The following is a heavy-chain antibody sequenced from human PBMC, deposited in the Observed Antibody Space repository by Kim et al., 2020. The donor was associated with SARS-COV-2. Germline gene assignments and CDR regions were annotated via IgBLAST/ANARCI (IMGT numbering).Heavy chain of an antibody. CDR2: ISYDGSNK. V-gene: IGHV3-30*04. J-gene: IGHJ4*02. CDR1: GFTFSSYA. D-gene: IGHD3-10*01. Sequence: GGSLRLSCAASGFTFSSYAMHWVRQAPGKGLEWVAVISYDGSNKYYADSVKGRFTISRDNSKNTLYLQMNSLRAEDTAVYYCASLVISDLTTAYYGSGFDYWGQGTLVTVSS. CDR3: ASLVISDLTTAYYGSGFDY.